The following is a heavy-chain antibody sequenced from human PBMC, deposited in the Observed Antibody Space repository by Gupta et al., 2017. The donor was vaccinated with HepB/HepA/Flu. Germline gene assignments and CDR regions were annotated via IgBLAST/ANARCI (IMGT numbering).Heavy chain of an antibody. CDR2: INHSGST. V-gene: IGHV4-34*01. D-gene: IGHD3-10*01. J-gene: IGHJ4*02. Sequence: QVQLQQWGAGLLKPSETLSLTCAVYGGSFSGYYWSWIRQPPGKGLEWIGEINHSGSTNYNPSLKSRVTISVDTSKNQFSLKLSSVTAADTAVYYCARSRVLLWFGDSSYFDYWGQGTLVTVSS. CDR3: ARSRVLLWFGDSSYFDY. CDR1: GGSFSGYY.